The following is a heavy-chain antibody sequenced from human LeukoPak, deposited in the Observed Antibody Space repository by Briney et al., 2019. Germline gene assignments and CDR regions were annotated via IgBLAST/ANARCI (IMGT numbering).Heavy chain of an antibody. J-gene: IGHJ4*02. CDR2: ISSSGTTI. CDR3: ARDQSGYSYGEMRY. D-gene: IGHD5-18*01. V-gene: IGHV3-11*04. CDR1: GFTFSDYY. Sequence: PGGSLRLSCAASGFTFSDYYMSWIRQAPGKGLEWVSYISSSGTTIYYADSVKGRFTISRDNSKNTLYLQMNSLRAEDTAVYYCARDQSGYSYGEMRYWGQGTLVTVSS.